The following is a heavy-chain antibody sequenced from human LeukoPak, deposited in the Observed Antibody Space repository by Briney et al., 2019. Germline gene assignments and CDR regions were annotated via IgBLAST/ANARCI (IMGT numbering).Heavy chain of an antibody. CDR1: GYSFTSYG. CDR3: ARDPALDCGGDCYSFGLDY. J-gene: IGHJ4*02. CDR2: SSAYNGNT. Sequence: GASVNVSCKASGYSFTSYGISWVRQAPGQGLEWMGWSSAYNGNTNYPQKLQGRVTMTTDTYKSTAYMDLRSLRSDDTDVYYCARDPALDCGGDCYSFGLDYWCQGTLVTVTS. D-gene: IGHD2-21*02. V-gene: IGHV1-18*04.